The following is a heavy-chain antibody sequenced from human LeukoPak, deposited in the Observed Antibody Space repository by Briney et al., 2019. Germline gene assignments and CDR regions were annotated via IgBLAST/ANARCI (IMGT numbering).Heavy chain of an antibody. CDR3: ARVCTNGVCYDAFDI. CDR1: GFTFSSYW. V-gene: IGHV3-7*01. J-gene: IGHJ3*02. D-gene: IGHD2-8*01. Sequence: PGGSLRLSCAASGFTFSSYWLSWVRQAPGKGLEWVANIKQDGSEKYYVDSVKGRFTISRDNAKNSLYLQMNSLRAEDTAVYYCARVCTNGVCYDAFDIWGQGTMVTVSS. CDR2: IKQDGSEK.